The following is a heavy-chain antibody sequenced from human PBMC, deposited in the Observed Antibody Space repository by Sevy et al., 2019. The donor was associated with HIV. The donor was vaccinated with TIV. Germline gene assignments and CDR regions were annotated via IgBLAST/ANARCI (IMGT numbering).Heavy chain of an antibody. D-gene: IGHD3-22*01. CDR2: IHPKSGAT. CDR3: ARAASDDTSAYYYFYYGMDV. Sequence: ASVKVSCKASGYTFTAYYIHWLRQAPGQGLEWMGRIHPKSGATNYAQKFQGRVTMTRDTSISTSFMELTSLRSDDTAVYYCARAASDDTSAYYYFYYGMDVWGHGTTVTVSS. V-gene: IGHV1-2*06. CDR1: GYTFTAYY. J-gene: IGHJ6*02.